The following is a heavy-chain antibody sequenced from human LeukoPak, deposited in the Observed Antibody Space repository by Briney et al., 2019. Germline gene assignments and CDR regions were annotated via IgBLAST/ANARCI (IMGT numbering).Heavy chain of an antibody. Sequence: GGSLRLSCAASGFIFSDYSMNWVRQTPGKGLEWVAYISSGGSTIYYADSVRGRFTISRDSARNSLYLQMNSLGDEDTAVYYCARDEPGVGSGGIDFWGQGTLVTVSS. CDR1: GFIFSDYS. D-gene: IGHD3-10*01. V-gene: IGHV3-48*02. J-gene: IGHJ4*02. CDR3: ARDEPGVGSGGIDF. CDR2: ISSGGSTI.